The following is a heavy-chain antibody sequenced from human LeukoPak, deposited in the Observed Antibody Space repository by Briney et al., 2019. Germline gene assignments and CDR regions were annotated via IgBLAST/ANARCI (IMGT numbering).Heavy chain of an antibody. CDR3: ARDHTSYYYGSGSYLRWFDP. CDR1: GGSLSSGGYY. J-gene: IGHJ5*02. V-gene: IGHV4-31*03. Sequence: SGTLSLTCTVSGGSLSSGGYYWRWLRQHPGTGLEWIGYIYYSGSTYYNPSLKSRVTISVDTSKNQFSLKLSSVTAADTAVYYCARDHTSYYYGSGSYLRWFDPWGQGTLVTVSS. D-gene: IGHD3-10*01. CDR2: IYYSGST.